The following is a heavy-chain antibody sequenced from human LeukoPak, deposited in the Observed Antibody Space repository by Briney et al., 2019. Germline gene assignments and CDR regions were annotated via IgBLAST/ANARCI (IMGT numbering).Heavy chain of an antibody. V-gene: IGHV3-23*01. CDR2: ISGSGGST. J-gene: IGHJ4*02. CDR1: GFTFSSYA. CDR3: AKDLKTVYYGEVGY. D-gene: IGHD3-10*01. Sequence: GGSLTLSCAASGFTFSSYAMHWVRQAPGKGLEWVSAISGSGGSTYYADSVKGRFTISRDNSKNTLYLQMNSLRAEDTAVYYCAKDLKTVYYGEVGYWGQGTLVTVSS.